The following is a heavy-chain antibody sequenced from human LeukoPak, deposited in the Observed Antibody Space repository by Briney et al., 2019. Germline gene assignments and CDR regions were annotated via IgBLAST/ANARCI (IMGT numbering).Heavy chain of an antibody. CDR2: ISISTSYI. V-gene: IGHV3-21*01. J-gene: IGHJ4*02. Sequence: PGGSLRLSCSASGFTLSSSSMNWVSQAPGKGLEWVSSISISTSYIYYADSVKGRFTISRDNAKNSLYLQMNSLRAEDTAVYYCARDGYYDSSGYYYPFDYWGQGTLVTVSS. CDR1: GFTLSSSS. D-gene: IGHD3-22*01. CDR3: ARDGYYDSSGYYYPFDY.